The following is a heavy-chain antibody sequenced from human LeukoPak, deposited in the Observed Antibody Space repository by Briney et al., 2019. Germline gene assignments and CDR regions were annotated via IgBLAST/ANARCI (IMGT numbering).Heavy chain of an antibody. V-gene: IGHV4-34*01. CDR2: IYHSGST. CDR1: GGSFSGYY. CDR3: AAAAVAVDY. Sequence: SETLPLTCAVYGGSFSGYYWSWIRQPPGKGLEWIGEIYHSGSTNYNPSLKSRLTLSVDKSKNQFSLKLSSVTAADTAVYYCAAAAVAVDYWGQGTLVTVSS. J-gene: IGHJ4*02. D-gene: IGHD6-19*01.